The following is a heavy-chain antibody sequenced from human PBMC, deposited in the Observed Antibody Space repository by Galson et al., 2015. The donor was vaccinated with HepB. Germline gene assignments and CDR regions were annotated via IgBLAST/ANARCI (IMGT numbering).Heavy chain of an antibody. CDR2: IYYSGST. CDR3: ARHSPYYYDSSGYNNWFDP. J-gene: IGHJ5*02. V-gene: IGHV4-39*01. Sequence: ETLSLTCTVSGGSISSSSYYWGWIRQPPGQGLAWIGSIYYSGSTYYNPSLKSRVTISVDTSKNQFSLKLSSVTAADTAVYYCARHSPYYYDSSGYNNWFDPWGQGTLVTVSS. D-gene: IGHD3-22*01. CDR1: GGSISSSSYY.